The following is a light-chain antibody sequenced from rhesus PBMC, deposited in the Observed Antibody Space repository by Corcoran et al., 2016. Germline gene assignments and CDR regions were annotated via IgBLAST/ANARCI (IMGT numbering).Light chain of an antibody. CDR3: LQSSNWPRT. CDR2: GAS. Sequence: EIVMTPSPATLALSPGERATLSCRASQRVSSYLAWYQQKPGKAPRPLIYGASSRATGIPDRVSGRGYGTEFTLTISSLEPEDVGVYCCLQSSNWPRTFGQGTKVEIK. J-gene: IGKJ1*01. V-gene: IGKV3-24*04. CDR1: QRVSSY.